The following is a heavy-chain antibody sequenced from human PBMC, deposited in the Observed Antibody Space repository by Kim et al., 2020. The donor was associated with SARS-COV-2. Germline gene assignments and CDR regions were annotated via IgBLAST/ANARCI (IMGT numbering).Heavy chain of an antibody. CDR3: ARDATGEYAMDV. CDR2: IIPIFGTA. CDR1: GVNFNSYG. V-gene: IGHV1-69*06. J-gene: IGHJ6*02. Sequence: SVKVSCKSSGVNFNSYGINWVRQAPGQGLEWMGGIIPIFGTAKHSQKFQGRVTIIADISTTTAYMEVSSLSPEDTAVYYCARDATGEYAMDVWGQG.